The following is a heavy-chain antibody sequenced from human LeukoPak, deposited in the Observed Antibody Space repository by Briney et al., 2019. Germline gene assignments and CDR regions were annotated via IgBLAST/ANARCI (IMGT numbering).Heavy chain of an antibody. D-gene: IGHD2-2*02. Sequence: SVKVSCKASGGTFSSYTISWVRQAPGQGLEWMGRIIPILGIANYAQKFQGRVTITADKSTSTAYMELSSLRSEDTAVYYCARAGADIVVVPAAIGASDYWGQGTLVTVSS. V-gene: IGHV1-69*02. J-gene: IGHJ4*02. CDR1: GGTFSSYT. CDR3: ARAGADIVVVPAAIGASDY. CDR2: IIPILGIA.